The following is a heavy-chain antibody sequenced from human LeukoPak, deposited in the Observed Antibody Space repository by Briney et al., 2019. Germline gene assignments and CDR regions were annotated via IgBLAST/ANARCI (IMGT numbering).Heavy chain of an antibody. D-gene: IGHD6-13*01. CDR3: ARDPDSSSSGDY. Sequence: SQTLSLTGTVSGGSISSGDYYWSWIRQPPGKGLEWIGYIYYSGSTYYNPSLKSRVTISVDTSKNQFSLKLSSVTAADTAVYYCARDPDSSSSGDYWGQGTLVTVSS. CDR1: GGSISSGDYY. CDR2: IYYSGST. V-gene: IGHV4-30-4*01. J-gene: IGHJ4*02.